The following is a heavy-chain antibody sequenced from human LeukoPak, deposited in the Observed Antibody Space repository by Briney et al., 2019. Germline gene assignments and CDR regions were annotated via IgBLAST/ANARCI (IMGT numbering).Heavy chain of an antibody. J-gene: IGHJ3*02. CDR3: ARDTPVAGILYAFDI. D-gene: IGHD6-19*01. V-gene: IGHV3-30*02. CDR1: GFTFSSYG. Sequence: GGSLRLSCAASGFTFSSYGMHWVRQAPGKGLEWVAFVRYDGSNKYYADSVKGRFTISRDNSKNTLYLQMNSLRAEDTAVYYCARDTPVAGILYAFDIWGQGTMVTVSS. CDR2: VRYDGSNK.